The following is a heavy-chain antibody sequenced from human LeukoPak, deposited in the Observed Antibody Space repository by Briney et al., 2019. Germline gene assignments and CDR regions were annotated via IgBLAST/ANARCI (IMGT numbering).Heavy chain of an antibody. V-gene: IGHV3-43*02. D-gene: IGHD6-13*01. Sequence: GGSLRLSCAASGFTFDDYAMHRVRQAPGKGLEWVSLISGDGGSTYYADSVKGRFTISRDNSKNSLYLQMNSLRTEDTALYYCAKAGWGQQLVLHFDYWGQGTLVTVSS. J-gene: IGHJ4*02. CDR3: AKAGWGQQLVLHFDY. CDR2: ISGDGGST. CDR1: GFTFDDYA.